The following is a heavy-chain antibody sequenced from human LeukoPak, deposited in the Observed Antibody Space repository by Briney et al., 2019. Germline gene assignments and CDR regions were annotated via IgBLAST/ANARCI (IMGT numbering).Heavy chain of an antibody. J-gene: IGHJ4*02. D-gene: IGHD3-22*01. Sequence: GGSLRHSCAASRFTFSSYAMSWVRQAPGKGLEWVSAISGSGGSTYYADSVKGRFTISRDNSKNTLYLQMNSLRAEDTAVYYCYIPYYDTSAYKGYWGQGTLVTVSS. CDR2: ISGSGGST. CDR1: RFTFSSYA. V-gene: IGHV3-23*01. CDR3: YIPYYDTSAYKGY.